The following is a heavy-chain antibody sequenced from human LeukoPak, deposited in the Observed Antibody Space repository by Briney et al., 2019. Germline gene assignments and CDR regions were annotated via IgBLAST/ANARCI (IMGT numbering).Heavy chain of an antibody. V-gene: IGHV3-30*02. J-gene: IGHJ4*02. CDR1: GFTFSSYG. CDR2: IWFDGSDK. D-gene: IGHD4-23*01. Sequence: GGSLRLSCEASGFTFSSYGMHWVRQAPGKGLEWVTFIWFDGSDKYYADSVKGRFTISRDNSKNTLYLQMNSLRAEDTAVYYCACDYGGNSGVDYWGQGTLVTVSS. CDR3: ACDYGGNSGVDY.